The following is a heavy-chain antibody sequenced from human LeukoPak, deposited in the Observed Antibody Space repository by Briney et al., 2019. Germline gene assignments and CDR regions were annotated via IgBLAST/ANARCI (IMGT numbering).Heavy chain of an antibody. D-gene: IGHD1-26*01. CDR1: GFTFSSYE. Sequence: GGSLRLSCAASGFTFSSYEMNWVRQAPEKGLERVSYISSSGSTIYYADSVKGRFTISRDNAKNSLYLQMNSLRAEDTAVYYCASLIVGATSDWFDPWGQGTLVTVSS. CDR2: ISSSGSTI. CDR3: ASLIVGATSDWFDP. J-gene: IGHJ5*02. V-gene: IGHV3-48*03.